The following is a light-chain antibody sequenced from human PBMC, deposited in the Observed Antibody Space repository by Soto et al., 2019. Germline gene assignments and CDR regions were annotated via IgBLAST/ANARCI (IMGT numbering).Light chain of an antibody. CDR3: QQYNNWPRT. CDR2: GAS. V-gene: IGKV3-15*01. Sequence: DIVMTQSPVTLSVSPGDRATLSCRASQSVGHNLAWFQQKPGQAPSLLIYGASAGATGIPDRFSGSGFGTEFTLTISSLQSEDLAVYYCQQYNNWPRTFGQGTKVEMK. CDR1: QSVGHN. J-gene: IGKJ1*01.